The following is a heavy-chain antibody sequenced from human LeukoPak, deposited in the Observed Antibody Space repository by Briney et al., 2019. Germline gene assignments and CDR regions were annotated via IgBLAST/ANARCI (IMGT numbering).Heavy chain of an antibody. CDR3: AKAMAGGGTYSVFDY. CDR2: ISYDGSNK. CDR1: GFTFSSYA. Sequence: GGSLRLSCAASGFTFSSYAMHWVRQAPGKGLEWVAVISYDGSNKYYADSVKGRFTISRDNSKNTLYLQMNSLRAEETAIYYCAKAMAGGGTYSVFDYWGQGTLVTVSS. J-gene: IGHJ4*02. V-gene: IGHV3-30*04. D-gene: IGHD1-26*01.